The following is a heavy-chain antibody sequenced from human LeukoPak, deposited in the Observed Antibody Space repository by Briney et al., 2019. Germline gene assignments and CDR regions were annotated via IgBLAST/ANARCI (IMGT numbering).Heavy chain of an antibody. CDR1: GFTFSSYA. CDR3: AREPHYYDSSGYPPSAFDY. J-gene: IGHJ4*02. D-gene: IGHD3-22*01. CDR2: ISYDGSNK. V-gene: IGHV3-30-3*01. Sequence: GGSLRLSCAASGFTFSSYAVHWVRQAPGKGLEWVAVISYDGSNKYYADSVKGRFTISRDNSKNTLYLQMNSLRAEDTAVYYCAREPHYYDSSGYPPSAFDYWGQGTLVTVSS.